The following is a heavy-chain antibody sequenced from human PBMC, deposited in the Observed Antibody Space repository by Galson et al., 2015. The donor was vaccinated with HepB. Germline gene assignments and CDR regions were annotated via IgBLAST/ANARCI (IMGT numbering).Heavy chain of an antibody. CDR3: ARATMVRGADAFDI. CDR1: GFTFSSYA. CDR2: ISYDRSNK. Sequence: SLRLSCAASGFTFSSYAMHWVRQAPGKGLEWVAVISYDRSNKYYADSVKGRFTISRDNSKNTLYLQMNSLRAEDTAVYYCARATMVRGADAFDIWGQGTMVTVSS. V-gene: IGHV3-30*04. J-gene: IGHJ3*02. D-gene: IGHD3-10*01.